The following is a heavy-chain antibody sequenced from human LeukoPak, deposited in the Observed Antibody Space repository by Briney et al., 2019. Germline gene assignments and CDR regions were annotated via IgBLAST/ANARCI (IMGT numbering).Heavy chain of an antibody. CDR2: ISSCSSYT. V-gene: IGHV3-11*03. Sequence: PGGSLRLSCAASGFTFSDYYMSWIRQAPGKGLEWISYISSCSSYTNHADSVKGRFTVSRDNAKNSLYLQMNSVRAEDTAVYYCASVSSGYYFDYWGQGTLVTVSS. J-gene: IGHJ4*02. CDR3: ASVSSGYYFDY. D-gene: IGHD3-22*01. CDR1: GFTFSDYY.